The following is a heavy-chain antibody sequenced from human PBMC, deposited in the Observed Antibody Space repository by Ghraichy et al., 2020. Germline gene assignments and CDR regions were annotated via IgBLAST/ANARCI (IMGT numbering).Heavy chain of an antibody. D-gene: IGHD1-1*01. V-gene: IGHV1-2*06. CDR2: INPNSGGT. J-gene: IGHJ4*02. CDR3: ARSLNNWNEQNFDY. Sequence: ASVKVSCKASGYTFTGYYMHWVRQAPGQGLEWMGRINPNSGGTNYAQKFQGRVTMTRDTSISTAYMELSRLRSDDTAVYYCARSLNNWNEQNFDYWGQGTLVTVSS. CDR1: GYTFTGYY.